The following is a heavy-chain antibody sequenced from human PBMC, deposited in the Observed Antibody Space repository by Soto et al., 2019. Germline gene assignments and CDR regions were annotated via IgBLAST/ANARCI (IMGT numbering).Heavy chain of an antibody. CDR3: ARDQGGEFLKGSGMDV. V-gene: IGHV4-59*01. Sequence: QVQLQESGPGLVKPSETLSLTCTVSGDSISRYYWSWIRLSPGKGLEWIGYIYYSGETNHNPYVKSPVNISVHRTKNQFSLKLSSVTAADTAVYYCARDQGGEFLKGSGMDVWGQGTTVTVSS. D-gene: IGHD3-10*01. J-gene: IGHJ6*02. CDR1: GDSISRYY. CDR2: IYYSGET.